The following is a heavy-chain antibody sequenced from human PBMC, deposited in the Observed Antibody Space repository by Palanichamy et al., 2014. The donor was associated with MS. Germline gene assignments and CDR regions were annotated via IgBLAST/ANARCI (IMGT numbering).Heavy chain of an antibody. V-gene: IGHV1-46*01. J-gene: IGHJ4*02. CDR3: ARQAEVGIAVAGTVGDY. Sequence: QVQLVQSGAEVKKPGASVKVSCKASGYTFTSYYMHWVRQAPGQGLEWMGIIDPSDESTSYAQKFQGRVTMTRDTSTSTVYMEVSSLRSEDTAVYYCARQAEVGIAVAGTVGDYWGQGTLVTVSS. CDR1: GYTFTSYY. CDR2: IDPSDEST. D-gene: IGHD6-19*01.